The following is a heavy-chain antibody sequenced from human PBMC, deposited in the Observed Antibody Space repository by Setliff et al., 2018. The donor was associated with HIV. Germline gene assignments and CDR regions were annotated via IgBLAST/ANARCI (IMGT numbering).Heavy chain of an antibody. V-gene: IGHV1-69*13. CDR1: GGPFNNYA. Sequence: GASVKVSCKASGGPFNNYAINWVRQAPGQGLEWMGGIIPMFGTPNYAQKFQGRVTITADESTGTAYMELSSLRSEDAAVYYCARSHRLAVAGTIQYSYYGMDVWGQGTPVTVSS. CDR2: IIPMFGTP. D-gene: IGHD6-19*01. CDR3: ARSHRLAVAGTIQYSYYGMDV. J-gene: IGHJ6*02.